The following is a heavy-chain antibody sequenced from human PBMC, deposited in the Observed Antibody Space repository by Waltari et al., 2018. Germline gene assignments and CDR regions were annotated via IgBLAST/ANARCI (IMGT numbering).Heavy chain of an antibody. J-gene: IGHJ3*02. D-gene: IGHD2-21*02. CDR2: FEPEDGET. V-gene: IGHV1-24*01. CDR1: GYTLTELS. Sequence: QVQLVQSGAEVKKPGASVKVSCKVSGYTLTELSMHWVRQAPGKGLEWMGGFEPEDGETTYAQKFQGRVTMTEDTTTDTAYMELGSLRSDDTAVYYCATFSATERDAFDIWGQGTMVTVSS. CDR3: ATFSATERDAFDI.